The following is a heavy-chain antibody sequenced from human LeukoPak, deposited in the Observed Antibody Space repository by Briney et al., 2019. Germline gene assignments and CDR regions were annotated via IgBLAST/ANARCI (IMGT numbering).Heavy chain of an antibody. D-gene: IGHD3-10*01. CDR2: INPNSGGT. CDR3: ARDYGSGSYPTTGY. CDR1: GYTFTGYY. Sequence: ASVKVSCKASGYTFTGYYMHWVRQAPGQGLGWMGWINPNSGGTNYAQKFQGRVTMTRDTSISTAYMELSRLRSDDTAVYYCARDYGSGSYPTTGYWGQGTLVTVSS. J-gene: IGHJ4*02. V-gene: IGHV1-2*02.